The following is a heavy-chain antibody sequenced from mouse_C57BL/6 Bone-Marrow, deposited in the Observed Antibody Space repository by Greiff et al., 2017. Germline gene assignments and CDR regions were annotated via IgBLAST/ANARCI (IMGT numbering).Heavy chain of an antibody. CDR1: GYTFTSYW. CDR2: IDPSDSYA. CDR3: ARARSLYYGYFDV. V-gene: IGHV1-50*01. J-gene: IGHJ1*03. Sequence: QVQLQQPGAELVMPGASVKLSCKASGYTFTSYWMQWVKQRPGQGLEWIGEIDPSDSYANYNQKFKGKATLTVDKSSSTAYMQLSSLTSEDSAVLYYARARSLYYGYFDVWGTGTTLTVSS. D-gene: IGHD2-12*01.